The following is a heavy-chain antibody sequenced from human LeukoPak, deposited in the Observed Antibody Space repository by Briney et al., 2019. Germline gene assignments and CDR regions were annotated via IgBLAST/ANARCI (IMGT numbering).Heavy chain of an antibody. Sequence: SVKVSCKASGGTFSSYAISWVRQALGQGLEWMGGIIPIFGTANYAQKFQGRVTITADESTSTAYMELSSLRSEDTAVYYCAREPPVDTAMDDYYYYGMDVWGQGTTVTVSS. CDR2: IIPIFGTA. CDR1: GGTFSSYA. V-gene: IGHV1-69*13. J-gene: IGHJ6*02. CDR3: AREPPVDTAMDDYYYYGMDV. D-gene: IGHD5-18*01.